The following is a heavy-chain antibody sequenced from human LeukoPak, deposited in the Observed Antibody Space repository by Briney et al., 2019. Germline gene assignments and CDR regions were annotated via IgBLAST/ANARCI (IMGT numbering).Heavy chain of an antibody. V-gene: IGHV3-7*05. Sequence: SGGSLRLSCAASGFTFSSYWVSWVRQAPGKGLEWVANIKQDGSEKYYVDSVKGRFTISRDNAKNSLYLQMNSLRAEDTAVYYCARDSMVTMIVVAPDYWGQGTLVTVSS. CDR1: GFTFSSYW. D-gene: IGHD3-22*01. CDR2: IKQDGSEK. J-gene: IGHJ4*02. CDR3: ARDSMVTMIVVAPDY.